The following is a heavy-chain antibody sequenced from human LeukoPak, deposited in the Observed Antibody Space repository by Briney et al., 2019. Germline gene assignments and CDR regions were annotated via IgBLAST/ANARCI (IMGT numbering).Heavy chain of an antibody. CDR2: IYYSGST. J-gene: IGHJ4*02. Sequence: SETLSLTCTVSGGSISSSSYYWGWIRQPPGKGLEWIGSIYYSGSTYYNPSLKSRVTISADTSKNQFSLKLSSVTAADTAVYYCARRRDCSGGSCYRFDYWGQGTLVTVSS. D-gene: IGHD2-15*01. CDR1: GGSISSSSYY. V-gene: IGHV4-39*01. CDR3: ARRRDCSGGSCYRFDY.